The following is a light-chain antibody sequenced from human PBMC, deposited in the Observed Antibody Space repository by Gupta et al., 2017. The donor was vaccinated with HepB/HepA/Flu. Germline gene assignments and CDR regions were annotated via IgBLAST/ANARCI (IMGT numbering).Light chain of an antibody. J-gene: IGKJ1*01. CDR2: WTS. CDR3: QQYDTTPWT. V-gene: IGKV4-1*01. Sequence: DIVMTQSPDSLAVSLGERATINNKNYLAWYQQKPGQPPKLLIYWTSTRESGVPDRFSGSGSGTDFTLTISSLQAEDVAVYYCQQYDTTPWTFGQGTKVEIK. CDR1: NKNY.